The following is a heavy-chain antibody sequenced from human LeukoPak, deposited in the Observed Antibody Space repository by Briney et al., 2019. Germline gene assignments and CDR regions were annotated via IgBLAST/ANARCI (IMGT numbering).Heavy chain of an antibody. CDR1: GFTFSSYW. V-gene: IGHV3-74*01. Sequence: PGGSLRLSCAASGFTFSSYWMHWVRQAPGKGLVWVSRINSDGSSTSYADSVKGRFTIYRDNAKNTLYLQMNSLRAEDTAVYYCARDRFGSSNAYYDYVWGSYRASYYMDVWGKGTTVTVCS. CDR3: ARDRFGSSNAYYDYVWGSYRASYYMDV. J-gene: IGHJ6*03. CDR2: INSDGSST. D-gene: IGHD3-16*02.